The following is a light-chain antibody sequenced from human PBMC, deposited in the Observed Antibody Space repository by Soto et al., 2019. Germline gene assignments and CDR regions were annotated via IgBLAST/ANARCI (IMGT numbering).Light chain of an antibody. CDR3: SSYTGGSTPYV. V-gene: IGLV2-14*01. Sequence: QSALTQPASVSGSPGQSITISCAGTNSDVGGYKYVSWYQQHPDKAPKAIIYEVSKRPSGVSTRFSGSKSGNTAYLTISGLQAEDEADYYCSSYTGGSTPYVFGTGTKVTVL. J-gene: IGLJ1*01. CDR1: NSDVGGYKY. CDR2: EVS.